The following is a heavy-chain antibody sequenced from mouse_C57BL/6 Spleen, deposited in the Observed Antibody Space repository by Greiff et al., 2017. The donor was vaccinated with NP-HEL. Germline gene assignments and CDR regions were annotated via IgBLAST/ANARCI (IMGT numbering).Heavy chain of an antibody. CDR2: INYDGSST. V-gene: IGHV5-16*01. CDR1: GFTFSDYY. Sequence: EVHLVESEGGLVQPGSSMKLSCTASGFTFSDYYMAWVRQVPEKGLEWVANINYDGSSTYYLDSLKSRFIISRDNAKNILYLQMSSLKSEDTATYYCARDRGWGAMDYWGQGTSVTVSS. CDR3: ARDRGWGAMDY. J-gene: IGHJ4*01. D-gene: IGHD3-3*01.